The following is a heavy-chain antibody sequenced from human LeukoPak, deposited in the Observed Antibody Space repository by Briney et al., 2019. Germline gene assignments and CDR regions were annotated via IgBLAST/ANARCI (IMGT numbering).Heavy chain of an antibody. CDR3: ARGSSGFDY. CDR1: GFTFSSYT. Sequence: GGSLRLSCAPSGFTFSSYTMNWVRQAAGKGLEWVSSISSGGGYIYYADSVKGRFTISRDNAKKSLSLQMNSLRAEDTAVYYCARGSSGFDYWGQGTLVTVSS. CDR2: ISSGGGYI. V-gene: IGHV3-21*01. J-gene: IGHJ4*02. D-gene: IGHD6-6*01.